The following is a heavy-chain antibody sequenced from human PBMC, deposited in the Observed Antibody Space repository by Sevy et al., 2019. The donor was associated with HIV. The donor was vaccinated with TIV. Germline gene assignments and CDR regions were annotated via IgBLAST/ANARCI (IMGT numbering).Heavy chain of an antibody. Sequence: GGSLRLSCAASGFTFSDYYMSWIRQAPGKGLEWVSYISSSGSTIYYADSVKGRFTISRDNAKNSLYLQMNSLGAEDTAVYYCARASTVTLAEYFQHWGQGTLVTVSS. D-gene: IGHD4-17*01. CDR3: ARASTVTLAEYFQH. V-gene: IGHV3-11*01. CDR2: ISSSGSTI. J-gene: IGHJ1*01. CDR1: GFTFSDYY.